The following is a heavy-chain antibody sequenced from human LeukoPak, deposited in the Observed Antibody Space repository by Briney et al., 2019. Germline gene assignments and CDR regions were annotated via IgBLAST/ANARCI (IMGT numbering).Heavy chain of an antibody. CDR1: GFTFSTHS. CDR3: ARRVEGRGSYHNYAMDV. D-gene: IGHD3-10*01. Sequence: GGSLRLSCAASGFTFSTHSMHWVRQAPGKGLEWVAIISYDGGIKYYADSVKGRFTIARDNSKNTLYLQMNSLRIEDTAVYYCARRVEGRGSYHNYAMDVGGQGARSPSP. CDR2: ISYDGGIK. V-gene: IGHV3-30-3*01. J-gene: IGHJ6*02.